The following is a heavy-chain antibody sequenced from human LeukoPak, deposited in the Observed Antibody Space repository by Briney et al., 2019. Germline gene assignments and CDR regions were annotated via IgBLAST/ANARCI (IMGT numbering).Heavy chain of an antibody. J-gene: IGHJ6*02. Sequence: GGSLRLSCAASGLTFSSYAMGWVRQAPGKGLEWVSGISGSGVITFYPDSVKGRFTISRDNARNTLYLQMNSLRPEDTAIYYCASDRVFYGLDVWGQGTTVTVSS. CDR3: ASDRVFYGLDV. CDR2: ISGSGVIT. D-gene: IGHD1-14*01. CDR1: GLTFSSYA. V-gene: IGHV3-23*01.